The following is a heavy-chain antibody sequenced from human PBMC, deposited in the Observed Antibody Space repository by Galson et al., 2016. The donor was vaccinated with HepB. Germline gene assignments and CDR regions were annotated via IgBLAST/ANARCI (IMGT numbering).Heavy chain of an antibody. CDR1: GYSFTSHW. D-gene: IGHD1-26*01. CDR2: IDPSDSYT. CDR3: ARHVVGSRTAVPAY. V-gene: IGHV5-10-1*01. Sequence: QSGAEVKKRGESLRISCKGSGYSFTSHWISWVRQTPDKGLEWLGRIDPSDSYTNYSPSFQGHVTISVDKSINTAFLQWNSLEASDTAIYFCARHVVGSRTAVPAYWGQGTLVTVSS. J-gene: IGHJ1*01.